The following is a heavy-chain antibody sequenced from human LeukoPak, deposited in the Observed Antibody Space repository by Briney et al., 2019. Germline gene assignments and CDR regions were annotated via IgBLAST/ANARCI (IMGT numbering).Heavy chain of an antibody. D-gene: IGHD3-22*01. CDR2: IGGTGANT. V-gene: IGHV3-23*01. CDR3: AKGDDSSGYYPGGADY. J-gene: IGHJ4*02. CDR1: GFMFSNYA. Sequence: PGGSLRLSCAASGFMFSNYALTWVRQAPGKGLEWVSTIGGTGANTYYADSVKGRFTISRDSSKNTLYLQMNSLRAEDTAVYYCAKGDDSSGYYPGGADYWGQGTLVTVSS.